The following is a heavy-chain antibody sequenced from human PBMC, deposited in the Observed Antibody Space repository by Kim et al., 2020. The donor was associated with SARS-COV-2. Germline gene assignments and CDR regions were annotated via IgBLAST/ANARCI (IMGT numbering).Heavy chain of an antibody. D-gene: IGHD3-10*01. V-gene: IGHV1-2*04. CDR3: ARGYEGSGSYYIPNWFDP. J-gene: IGHJ5*02. CDR2: INPNSGGT. Sequence: ASVKVSCKASGYTFTGYYMHWVRQAPGQGLEWMGWINPNSGGTNYAQKFQGWVTMTRDTSISTAYMELSRLRSDDTAVYYCARGYEGSGSYYIPNWFDPWGQGTLVTVSS. CDR1: GYTFTGYY.